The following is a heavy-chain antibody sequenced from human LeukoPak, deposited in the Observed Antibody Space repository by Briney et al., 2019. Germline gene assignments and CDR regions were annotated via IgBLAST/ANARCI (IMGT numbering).Heavy chain of an antibody. CDR1: GYTFTGYY. V-gene: IGHV1-2*02. CDR3: ARDQSPSKYDFWSGYYWGDYYYYYGMDV. D-gene: IGHD3-3*01. J-gene: IGHJ6*02. Sequence: ASVRVSCTASGYTFTGYYMQWVRQAPGQGLEWMGWINPNSGGTNYAQKFQGRVTMTRDPSISTAYMELSRLRSDDTAVYYCARDQSPSKYDFWSGYYWGDYYYYYGMDVWGQGTTVTVSS. CDR2: INPNSGGT.